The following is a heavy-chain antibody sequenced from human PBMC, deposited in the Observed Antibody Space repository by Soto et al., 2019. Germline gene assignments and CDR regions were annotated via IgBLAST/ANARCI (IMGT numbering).Heavy chain of an antibody. CDR3: ARDKERGSSSWKSNRFDP. CDR2: IYTSGST. CDR1: GASISSYY. D-gene: IGHD6-13*01. J-gene: IGHJ5*02. Sequence: PSETLSLTCTVSGASISSYYWSWIRQPAGKGLEWIGRIYTSGSTNYNPSLKSRVTMSVDTSKNQFSLKLSSVTAADTAVYYCARDKERGSSSWKSNRFDPWGQGTLVTVSS. V-gene: IGHV4-4*07.